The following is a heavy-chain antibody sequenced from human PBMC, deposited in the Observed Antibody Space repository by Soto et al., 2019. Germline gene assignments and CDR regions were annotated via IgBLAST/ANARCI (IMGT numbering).Heavy chain of an antibody. J-gene: IGHJ4*02. CDR3: ARSPRSSQYFDY. D-gene: IGHD6-13*01. V-gene: IGHV5-51*01. CDR1: GYTFSNFA. CDR2: IYSGDYET. Sequence: GESLKISCQCSGYTFSNFAIAWVRQVPGKGLEWMAIIYSGDYETKYSPSFHGRVTISADKSINTPYLQWSSLEAADTAVYFCARSPRSSQYFDYWGQGALVTVSS.